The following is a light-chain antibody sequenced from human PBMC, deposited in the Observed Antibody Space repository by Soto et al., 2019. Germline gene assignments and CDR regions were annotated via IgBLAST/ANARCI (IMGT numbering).Light chain of an antibody. CDR3: SSYSSSSALPVV. J-gene: IGLJ2*01. Sequence: QSALTQPASASGSPGQSITISCTGTSSDVGGYNYVSWYQQHPGKAPKLMIYDVSNRPSGVSNRFSGYKSGNTASLTISGLQAEDEAAYYCSSYSSSSALPVVFGGGTELTVL. V-gene: IGLV2-14*01. CDR1: SSDVGGYNY. CDR2: DVS.